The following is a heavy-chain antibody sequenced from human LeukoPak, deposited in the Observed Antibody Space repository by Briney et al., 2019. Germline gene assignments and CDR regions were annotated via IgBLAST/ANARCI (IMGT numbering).Heavy chain of an antibody. CDR2: ISSSSSYI. D-gene: IGHD1-1*01. CDR1: GFTFSRYS. CDR3: ARGASNAPTDY. V-gene: IGHV3-21*01. Sequence: GGSLRLSCAASGFTFSRYSMNWVRQAPGKGLEWVSSISSSSSYIYYADSVKGRFTISRDNAKNSLYLQMNSLRAEDTAVYYCARGASNAPTDYWGQGTLVTVSS. J-gene: IGHJ4*02.